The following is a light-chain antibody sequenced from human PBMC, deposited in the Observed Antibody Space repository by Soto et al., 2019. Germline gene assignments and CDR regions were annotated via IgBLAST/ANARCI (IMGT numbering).Light chain of an antibody. J-gene: IGLJ1*01. V-gene: IGLV2-23*02. CDR1: SRDIGSYNL. CDR3: CSYAGFSAVV. CDR2: EAN. Sequence: QPVLTQPASVSGSPGQSIAISCTGTSRDIGSYNLVSWYQQHPGKAPKRMIYEANKRPSGVSNRFSASKSGNTASLTISGLQAEDEGDYYCCSYAGFSAVVFGSGTKVTVL.